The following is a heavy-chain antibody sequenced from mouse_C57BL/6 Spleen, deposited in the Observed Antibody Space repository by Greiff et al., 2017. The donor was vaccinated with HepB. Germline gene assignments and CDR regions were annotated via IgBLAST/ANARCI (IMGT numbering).Heavy chain of an antibody. Sequence: EVQRVESGGGLVKPGGSLKLSCAASGFTFSSYAMSWVRQTPEKRLEWVATISDGGSYTYYPDNVKGRFTISRDNAKNNLYLQMSHLKSEDTAMYYCARYPFAYWGQGTLVTVSA. J-gene: IGHJ3*01. D-gene: IGHD5-1*01. V-gene: IGHV5-4*01. CDR2: ISDGGSYT. CDR1: GFTFSSYA. CDR3: ARYPFAY.